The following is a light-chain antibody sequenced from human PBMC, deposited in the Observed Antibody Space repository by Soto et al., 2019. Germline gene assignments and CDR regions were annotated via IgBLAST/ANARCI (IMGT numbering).Light chain of an antibody. CDR1: SRDVGGYNY. J-gene: IGLJ1*01. Sequence: QSALTQPASVSGSPGQSITISCTGTSRDVGGYNYVSWYQQHPGKAPKLMIYNVSNRPSGVSNRFSGSKSGNTASLTISGLQTEDESDYYCSSYTGSSTYVFGTRTKLTVL. CDR3: SSYTGSSTYV. V-gene: IGLV2-14*03. CDR2: NVS.